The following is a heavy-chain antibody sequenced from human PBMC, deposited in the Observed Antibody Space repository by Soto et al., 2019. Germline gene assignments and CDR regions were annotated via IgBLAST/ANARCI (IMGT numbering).Heavy chain of an antibody. CDR2: ISPYNGNT. CDR3: ARDLVSCSDFCRAYNGGYFDY. J-gene: IGHJ4*02. Sequence: QVQLVQSGAEVKRPGASVKVSCKASGYTFRNYGITWVRQAPGQGLECMAWISPYNGNTNYAQDLQCRVTMTTDTATSTSYMELRSLTSEDTAMYYCARDLVSCSDFCRAYNGGYFDYWGQGTLVTVSS. V-gene: IGHV1-18*01. CDR1: GYTFRNYG. D-gene: IGHD3-3*01.